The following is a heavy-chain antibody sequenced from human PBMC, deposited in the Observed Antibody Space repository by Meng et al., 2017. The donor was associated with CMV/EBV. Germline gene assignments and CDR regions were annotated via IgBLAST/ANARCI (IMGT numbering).Heavy chain of an antibody. V-gene: IGHV3-74*01. Sequence: GGSLRLSCAASGFTFKRHWMHWVRQAPGKGSVCVARIKSDGTYRDYAGFVKGRFTISRDNAKNMVYLQMTSLRDDDSGVYHCVRGDDRYGLDYWGRGSLVTVSS. CDR2: IKSDGTYR. CDR1: GFTFKRHW. J-gene: IGHJ4*02. CDR3: VRGDDRYGLDY. D-gene: IGHD5-18*01.